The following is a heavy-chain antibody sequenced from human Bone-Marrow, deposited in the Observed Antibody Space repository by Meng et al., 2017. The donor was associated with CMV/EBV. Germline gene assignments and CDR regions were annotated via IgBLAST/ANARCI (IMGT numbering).Heavy chain of an antibody. CDR2: ISWNSGSI. CDR3: AKEAGLGVHYYGMDV. CDR1: GFTFDDYA. V-gene: IGHV3-9*01. D-gene: IGHD3-10*01. Sequence: GGSLRLSCAASGFTFDDYAMHWVRQAPGKGLEWVSGISWNSGSIGYADSVKGRFTISRDNAKNTLYLQMNSLRAEDTAVYYCAKEAGLGVHYYGMDVWGQGTTVTVSS. J-gene: IGHJ6*02.